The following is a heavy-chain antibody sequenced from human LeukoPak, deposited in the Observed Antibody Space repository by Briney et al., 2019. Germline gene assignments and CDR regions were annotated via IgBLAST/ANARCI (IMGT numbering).Heavy chain of an antibody. CDR2: ISYDGSNK. J-gene: IGHJ4*02. CDR3: ARDPYCSSTSCYPERDFDY. V-gene: IGHV3-30-3*01. Sequence: PGRSLRLSCAASGFTFSSYAMHWVRQAPGKGLEWVAVISYDGSNKYYADSVKGRFTISRDNSKNTLYLQMNSLRAEDTAVYYCARDPYCSSTSCYPERDFDYWGQGTLVTVSS. CDR1: GFTFSSYA. D-gene: IGHD2-2*01.